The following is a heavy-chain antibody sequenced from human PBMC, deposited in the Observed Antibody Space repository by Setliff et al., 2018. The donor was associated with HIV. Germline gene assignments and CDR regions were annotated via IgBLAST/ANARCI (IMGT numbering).Heavy chain of an antibody. D-gene: IGHD4-17*01. CDR1: GYTFITYG. V-gene: IGHV1-18*01. Sequence: ASVKVSCKASGYTFITYGISWVRQAPGQGLEWMGWISAYNGNTDYAQNLQDRVTMTTDTSKSTAYMELRSLRSDDTAVYYCARVPGDYGDNPIDFWGQGTLVTVSS. J-gene: IGHJ4*02. CDR2: ISAYNGNT. CDR3: ARVPGDYGDNPIDF.